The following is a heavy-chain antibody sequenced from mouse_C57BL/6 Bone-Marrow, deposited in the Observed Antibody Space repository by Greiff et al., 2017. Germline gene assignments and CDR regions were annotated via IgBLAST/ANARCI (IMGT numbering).Heavy chain of an antibody. CDR2: IDPSDSET. J-gene: IGHJ4*01. CDR1: GYTFTSYW. D-gene: IGHD2-4*01. Sequence: QVQLQQPGAELVRPGSSVKLSCKASGYTFTSYWMHWVKQRPIQGLEWIGNIDPSDSETHYNQKFKDKATLTVDKSSSTAYMQLSSLTSEDSAVYYCARSGDYDDYYYAMDYWGQGTSVTVSS. V-gene: IGHV1-52*01. CDR3: ARSGDYDDYYYAMDY.